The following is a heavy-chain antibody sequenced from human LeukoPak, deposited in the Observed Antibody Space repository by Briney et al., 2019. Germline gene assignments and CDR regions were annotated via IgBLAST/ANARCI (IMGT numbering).Heavy chain of an antibody. Sequence: GGSLRLSCAVSGFSVSGYWMTWVRQAPGKGLEWVSAISGSGGSTYYADSVKGRFTISRDNSKNTLYLQMNSLRAEDTAVYYCAKDTYYYDSSGEIYFDYWGQGTLVTVSS. CDR1: GFSVSGYW. CDR3: AKDTYYYDSSGEIYFDY. D-gene: IGHD3-22*01. V-gene: IGHV3-23*01. CDR2: ISGSGGST. J-gene: IGHJ4*02.